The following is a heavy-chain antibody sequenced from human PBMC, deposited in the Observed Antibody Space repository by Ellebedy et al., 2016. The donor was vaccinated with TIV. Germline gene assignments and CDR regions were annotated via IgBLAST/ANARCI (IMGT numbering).Heavy chain of an antibody. CDR3: ARDRMYYYDSSGSYQYYGMDV. V-gene: IGHV4-59*01. D-gene: IGHD3-22*01. CDR2: IDDSGRT. J-gene: IGHJ6*02. CDR1: GGSSSRNY. Sequence: GSLRLXXKVSGGSSSRNYWTWIRQPPGKGLEWIGCIDDSGRTNYNSSLKSRVTISVDTSKNQFSLKLTSLTAADTAVYYCARDRMYYYDSSGSYQYYGMDVWGQGTTVTVSS.